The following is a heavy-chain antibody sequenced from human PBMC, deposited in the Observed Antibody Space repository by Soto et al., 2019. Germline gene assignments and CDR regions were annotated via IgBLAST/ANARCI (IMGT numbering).Heavy chain of an antibody. D-gene: IGHD2-15*01. Sequence: SETLCLTCTVSGGSISSGGYYWSWIRQHPGKGLEWIGYIYYSGSTYYNPSLKSRVTISVDTSKNQFSLKLSSVTAADTAVYYCARGYCSGGSCYSTPANWGQGTLVTVSS. V-gene: IGHV4-31*03. CDR3: ARGYCSGGSCYSTPAN. J-gene: IGHJ4*02. CDR1: GGSISSGGYY. CDR2: IYYSGST.